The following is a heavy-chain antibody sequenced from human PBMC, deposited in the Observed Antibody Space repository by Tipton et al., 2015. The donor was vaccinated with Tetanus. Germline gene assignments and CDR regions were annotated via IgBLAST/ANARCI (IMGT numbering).Heavy chain of an antibody. CDR2: ISSRNTYI. CDR3: ATGVTMDY. Sequence: SLRLSCAASGFDFSNYKINWVRQAPGKGLEWVSSISSRNTYISYADSVKGRFTISRGNAKNSLYLQMNSLRAEDTAIYYCATGVTMDYWGQGTLVTVSS. D-gene: IGHD1-14*01. J-gene: IGHJ4*02. CDR1: GFDFSNYK. V-gene: IGHV3-21*06.